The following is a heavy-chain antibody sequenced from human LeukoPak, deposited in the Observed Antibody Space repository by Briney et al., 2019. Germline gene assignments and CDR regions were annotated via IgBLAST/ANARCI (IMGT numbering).Heavy chain of an antibody. J-gene: IGHJ4*02. D-gene: IGHD3-16*01. CDR3: AKDPHRFGIGGYFDY. V-gene: IGHV3-23*01. CDR1: GFTFSSYA. CDR2: ISGSGGST. Sequence: GGSQRLSCAASGFTFSSYAMSWVRQAPGKGLEWVSAISGSGGSTYYADSVKGRFTISRDNSKNTLYLQMNSLRAEDTAVYYCAKDPHRFGIGGYFDYWGQGTLVTVSS.